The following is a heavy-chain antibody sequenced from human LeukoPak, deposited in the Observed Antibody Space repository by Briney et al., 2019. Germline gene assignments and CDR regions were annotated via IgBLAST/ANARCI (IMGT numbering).Heavy chain of an antibody. CDR3: GPTLGYNYYMDV. CDR1: GFTFSNLP. J-gene: IGHJ6*03. Sequence: GGSLRLSCAASGFTFSNLPMSWVRQAPGKGLEWVSAISGPGGSTYYADSVKDRFTISRDNSKNTLHLQMNSLRAEDTAVYYCGPTLGYNYYMDVWGKGTTVTVSS. CDR2: ISGPGGST. V-gene: IGHV3-23*01. D-gene: IGHD3-10*01.